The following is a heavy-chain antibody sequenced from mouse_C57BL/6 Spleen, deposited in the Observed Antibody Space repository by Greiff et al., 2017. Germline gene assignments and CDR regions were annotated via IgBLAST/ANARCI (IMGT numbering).Heavy chain of an antibody. D-gene: IGHD1-1*01. CDR2: INPSTGGT. V-gene: IGHV1-42*01. CDR3: ARDYYGSSGYFDY. J-gene: IGHJ2*01. Sequence: EVQLQQSGPELVKPGASVKISCKASGYSFTGYYMNWVKQSPEKSLEWIGEINPSTGGTTYNQKFKAKATLTVDKSSSTAYMQLKSLTSEDSAVYYCARDYYGSSGYFDYWGQGTTLTVSS. CDR1: GYSFTGYY.